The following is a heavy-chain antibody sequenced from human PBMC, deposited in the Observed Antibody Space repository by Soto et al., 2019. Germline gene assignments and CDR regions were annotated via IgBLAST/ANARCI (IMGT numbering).Heavy chain of an antibody. Sequence: PSETLSLTCIVSGGSINSGDYSWNWIRQPPGKGLEWIGYIYPTESTYYNPSLSRVTISLDTSQNQFSLKMTSVTAADTAVYYCARGYNGAFHIWGQGIMVTVSS. V-gene: IGHV4-30-2*01. D-gene: IGHD1-20*01. CDR1: GGSINSGDYS. CDR3: ARGYNGAFHI. CDR2: IYPTEST. J-gene: IGHJ3*02.